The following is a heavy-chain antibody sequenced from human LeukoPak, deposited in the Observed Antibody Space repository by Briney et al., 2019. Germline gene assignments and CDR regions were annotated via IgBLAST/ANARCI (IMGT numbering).Heavy chain of an antibody. J-gene: IGHJ6*03. D-gene: IGHD1-26*01. CDR3: ARVLVGASYYYYYMDV. Sequence: SETLSLTCTVSGGSISSYYWSWIRQPGGKELEWIGRIYTSGNTNYNPSLKSRVITSVDKSKNQFSLKLSSVTAADTAVYYCARVLVGASYYYYYMDVWGKGTTVTVSS. CDR1: GGSISSYY. CDR2: IYTSGNT. V-gene: IGHV4-4*07.